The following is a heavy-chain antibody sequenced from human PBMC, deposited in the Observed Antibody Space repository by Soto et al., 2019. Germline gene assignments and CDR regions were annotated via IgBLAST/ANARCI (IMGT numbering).Heavy chain of an antibody. Sequence: ASVKVSCKTSGYTFTSFGISWVRQAPGQGLEWMGWITTDKGKTNYAQKFQGRVTMTRDTSTSTVYMELSSLRSEDTAVYYCARRDSSSSGYYGMDVWGQGTTVTVSS. CDR1: GYTFTSFG. CDR3: ARRDSSSSGYYGMDV. CDR2: ITTDKGKT. D-gene: IGHD6-6*01. J-gene: IGHJ6*02. V-gene: IGHV1-18*01.